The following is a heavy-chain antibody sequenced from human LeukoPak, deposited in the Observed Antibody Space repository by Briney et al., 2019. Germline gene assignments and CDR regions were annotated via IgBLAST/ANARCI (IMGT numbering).Heavy chain of an antibody. D-gene: IGHD3-9*01. Sequence: SGPTLVKPTQTLTLTCTFSGFSLSTSGVGVGWIRQPPGKALEWLALIYWNDDKRYSPSLKSRLTITKDTSKNQVVLTMTNMDPVDTATYYCAHSQAKEVLRYFDWLLPFDYWGQGTLVTVSS. V-gene: IGHV2-5*01. CDR2: IYWNDDK. J-gene: IGHJ4*02. CDR3: AHSQAKEVLRYFDWLLPFDY. CDR1: GFSLSTSGVG.